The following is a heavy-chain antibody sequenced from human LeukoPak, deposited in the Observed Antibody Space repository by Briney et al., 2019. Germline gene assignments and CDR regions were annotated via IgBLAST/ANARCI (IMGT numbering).Heavy chain of an antibody. D-gene: IGHD1-1*01. CDR1: GGSFSAYY. CDR2: INHRGDT. CDR3: ARGATISETGYFDY. Sequence: SETLSLTCAVYGGSFSAYYWSWVRQSPGKGLEWIAEINHRGDTNYNPSVKSRVSISVDTSKNQFSLKVTSLTAADTAVYYCARGATISETGYFDYWGQGTLVTVSS. J-gene: IGHJ4*03. V-gene: IGHV4-34*01.